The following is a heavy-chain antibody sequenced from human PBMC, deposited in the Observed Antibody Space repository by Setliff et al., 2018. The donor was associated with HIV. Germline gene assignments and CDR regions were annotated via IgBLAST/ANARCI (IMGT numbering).Heavy chain of an antibody. Sequence: SETLSLTCSVSGDSISNGAYFWAWIRQPPGKGLEWIGSMSYSGSTLYNPSLKSRVTMSVDTSKNQFSLKLSSVTAADTAVYYCATSLITVPPDAFDIWGQGTMVTVSS. CDR1: GDSISNGAYF. J-gene: IGHJ3*02. CDR2: MSYSGST. CDR3: ATSLITVPPDAFDI. V-gene: IGHV4-39*07. D-gene: IGHD4-4*01.